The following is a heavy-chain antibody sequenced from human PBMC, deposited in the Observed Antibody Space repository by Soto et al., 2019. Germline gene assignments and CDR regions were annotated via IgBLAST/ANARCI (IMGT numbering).Heavy chain of an antibody. CDR2: INYSGGST. J-gene: IGHJ4*02. CDR3: AKSDSAMVPDY. D-gene: IGHD5-18*01. Sequence: GESLKISCAASGFTFSSYAMNWVRQAPGKGLEWVSAINYSGGSTYYADSVKGRFTISRDNSKNTLYLQMNSLRAEDTAVYSCAKSDSAMVPDYWGQGTLVTVSS. CDR1: GFTFSSYA. V-gene: IGHV3-23*01.